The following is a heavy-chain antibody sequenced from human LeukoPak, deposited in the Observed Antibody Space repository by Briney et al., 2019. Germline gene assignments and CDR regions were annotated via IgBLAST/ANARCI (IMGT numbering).Heavy chain of an antibody. CDR3: AISGNYFRPFDY. Sequence: GASVKVSCKASRYTFTSYYIHWVRQAPGQGLEWMGIINPSIGSTTYSQKFQGRVTMTRDTSTSTVYMELSSLKSEDTAVFYCAISGNYFRPFDYWGQGTLVSVSS. V-gene: IGHV1-46*01. CDR2: INPSIGST. J-gene: IGHJ4*02. CDR1: RYTFTSYY. D-gene: IGHD1-26*01.